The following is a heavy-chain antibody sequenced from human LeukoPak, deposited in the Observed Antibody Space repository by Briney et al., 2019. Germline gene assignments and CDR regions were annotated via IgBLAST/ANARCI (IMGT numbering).Heavy chain of an antibody. D-gene: IGHD3-10*01. CDR2: IYYSGST. Sequence: PSETLSLTCTVSGGSISSYYWSWIRQPPGKGLEWIGYIYYSGSTNYNPSLKSRVTISVDTSKNQFSLKLSSVTAADTAVYFCARDGGSGSYYRFDSWGQGTLVTVSS. CDR1: GGSISSYY. CDR3: ARDGGSGSYYRFDS. J-gene: IGHJ4*02. V-gene: IGHV4-59*01.